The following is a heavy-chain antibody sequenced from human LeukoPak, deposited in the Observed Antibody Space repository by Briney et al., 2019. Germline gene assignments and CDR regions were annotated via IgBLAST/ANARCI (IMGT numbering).Heavy chain of an antibody. CDR1: GPSVSDYY. CDR3: ARETSPNSGNYAY. J-gene: IGHJ4*02. V-gene: IGHV3-11*06. CDR2: LSGTTGYT. D-gene: IGHD1-26*01. Sequence: GGSLRLSCAASGPSVSDYYMSWIRQTPGKGLEWVSYLSGTTGYTNSADSVKGRFTISRDNARNSLYLQMNSLRAEDTAVYYCARETSPNSGNYAYWGQGTLVTVSS.